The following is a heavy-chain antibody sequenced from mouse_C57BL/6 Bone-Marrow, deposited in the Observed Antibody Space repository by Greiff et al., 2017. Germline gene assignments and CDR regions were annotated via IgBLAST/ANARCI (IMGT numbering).Heavy chain of an antibody. CDR1: GFNITDYY. V-gene: IGHV14-1*01. CDR2: IDPEDGDT. Sequence: VQLQQSGAELVRPGASVKLSCTASGFNITDYYMHWVKQRPEQGLEWIGRIDPEDGDTEYAPKFQGKATMTADPSSNTAYLPLSSLTSEDTAVYYCTVYCPFAYWGQGTLVTVSA. J-gene: IGHJ3*01. CDR3: TVYCPFAY.